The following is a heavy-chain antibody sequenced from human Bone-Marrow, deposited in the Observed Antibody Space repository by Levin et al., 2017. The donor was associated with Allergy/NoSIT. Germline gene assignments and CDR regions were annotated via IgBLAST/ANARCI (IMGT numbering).Heavy chain of an antibody. D-gene: IGHD5-18*01. CDR3: ARAGYSYGLSDWYFDL. Sequence: AASVKVSCKASGGTFSSYAISWVRQAPGQGLEWMGGIIPIFGTANYAQKFQGRVTITADESTSTAYMELSSLRSEDTAVYYCARAGYSYGLSDWYFDLWGRGTLVTVSS. CDR2: IIPIFGTA. J-gene: IGHJ2*01. V-gene: IGHV1-69*13. CDR1: GGTFSSYA.